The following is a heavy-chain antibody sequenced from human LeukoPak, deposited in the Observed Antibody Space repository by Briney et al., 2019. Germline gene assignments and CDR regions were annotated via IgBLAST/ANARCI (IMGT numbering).Heavy chain of an antibody. V-gene: IGHV3-7*01. D-gene: IGHD1-26*01. CDR2: IRQEGNGF. CDR1: EFTFGNYW. CDR3: ARDKVSGATLLDY. Sequence: GGSLRLSCAASEFTFGNYWMSWVRQVPGKGPEWVANIRQEGNGFYYVDSVKGRFTISRDNARNSLSLQMNSLRVEDTAVYYCARDKVSGATLLDYWGQGTLVTVSS. J-gene: IGHJ4*02.